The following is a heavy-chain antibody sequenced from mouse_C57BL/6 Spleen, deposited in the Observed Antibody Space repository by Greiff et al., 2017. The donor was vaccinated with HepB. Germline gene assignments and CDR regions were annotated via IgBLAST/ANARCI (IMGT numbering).Heavy chain of an antibody. CDR2: IDPSDSYT. CDR1: GYTFTSYW. CDR3: ARRGSNYYAMDY. J-gene: IGHJ4*01. D-gene: IGHD1-1*01. Sequence: QVQLQQPGAELVKPGASVKLSCKASGYTFTSYWMQWVKQRPGQGLEWIGEIDPSDSYTNYNQKFKGKATLTVDTSSSTAYMQLSSLTSEDSAVYYCARRGSNYYAMDYWGQGTSVTVSS. V-gene: IGHV1-50*01.